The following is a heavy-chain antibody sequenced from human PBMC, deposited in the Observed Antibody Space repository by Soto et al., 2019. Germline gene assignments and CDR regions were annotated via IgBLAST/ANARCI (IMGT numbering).Heavy chain of an antibody. V-gene: IGHV3-7*03. Sequence: GSLRLACAASGFTFSSYWMSWVRQAPGKGLEWVANIKQDGSEKYYVDSVKGRFTISRDNAKNSLYLQMNSLRAEDTAVYYGARVGGIVGATDDFDIWGRGTMVTV. CDR2: IKQDGSEK. CDR3: ARVGGIVGATDDFDI. J-gene: IGHJ3*02. D-gene: IGHD1-26*01. CDR1: GFTFSSYW.